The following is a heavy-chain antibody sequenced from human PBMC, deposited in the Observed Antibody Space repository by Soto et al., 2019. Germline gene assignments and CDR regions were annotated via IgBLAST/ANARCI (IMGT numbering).Heavy chain of an antibody. D-gene: IGHD2-21*01. V-gene: IGHV1-58*02. CDR1: GFTFTSSA. CDR2: IVVGSGNT. CDR3: AAVRAYCGGDCPDDAFDI. Sequence: ASVKVSCKASGFTFTSSAMQWVRQARGQRLEWIGWIVVGSGNTNYAQKFQERVTITRDMSTSTAYMELSSLRSEDTAVYYCAAVRAYCGGDCPDDAFDIWGQGTMVTVSS. J-gene: IGHJ3*02.